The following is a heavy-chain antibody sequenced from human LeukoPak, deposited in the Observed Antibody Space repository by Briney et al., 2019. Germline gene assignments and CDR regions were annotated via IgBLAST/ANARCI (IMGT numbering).Heavy chain of an antibody. CDR2: IYTSGST. CDR3: AREGWLSTTNY. Sequence: PSQTLSLTCTVSGGSISSGSYYWSWIRQPAGKGLEWIGRIYTSGSTNYNPSLKSRVTISVDTSKNQLSLKLSSVTAADTAVYYCAREGWLSTTNYWGQGTLVTVSS. CDR1: GGSISSGSYY. V-gene: IGHV4-61*02. D-gene: IGHD3-22*01. J-gene: IGHJ4*02.